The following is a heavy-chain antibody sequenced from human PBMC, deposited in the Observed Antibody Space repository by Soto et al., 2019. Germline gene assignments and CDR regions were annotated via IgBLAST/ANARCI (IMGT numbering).Heavy chain of an antibody. CDR2: IIPIFGTA. J-gene: IGHJ4*02. Sequence: QVQLVQSGAEVKKPGSSVKVSCKASGGTFSSYAISWVRQAPGQGLEWMGGIIPIFGTANYAQKFQGSVTITAEESESTAYMELSSLRSEDTAVYYCARDLRPGSSGQYYFDYWGQGTLVTVSS. D-gene: IGHD6-19*01. CDR3: ARDLRPGSSGQYYFDY. V-gene: IGHV1-69*01. CDR1: GGTFSSYA.